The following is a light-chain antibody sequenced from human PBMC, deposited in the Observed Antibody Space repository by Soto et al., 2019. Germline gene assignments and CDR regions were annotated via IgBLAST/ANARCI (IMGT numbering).Light chain of an antibody. V-gene: IGKV1-39*01. J-gene: IGKJ1*01. CDR1: EGISTY. Sequence: DIQMTQSPSSLSASVGDRVTISCRASEGISTYLNWYHQKPGQAPKLLIYGSLNLESGVPSRFSGSGSGTHFTLTINSLQPEDFATYYCKKSYPYPKTFGPGTTVEVK. CDR2: GSL. CDR3: KKSYPYPKT.